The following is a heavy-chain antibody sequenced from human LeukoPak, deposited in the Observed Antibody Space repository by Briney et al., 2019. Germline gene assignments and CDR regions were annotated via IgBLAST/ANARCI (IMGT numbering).Heavy chain of an antibody. V-gene: IGHV3-53*01. CDR2: IYSGGST. J-gene: IGHJ3*02. CDR1: GFTVSSNY. Sequence: QPGGSLRLSCAASGFTVSSNYMSWVRQAPGKGLEWVSVIYSGGSTYYADSVRGRFTIPRDNSKNTLYLQMNSLRAEDTAVYYCARDRLHRAFDIWGQGTMVTVSS. CDR3: ARDRLHRAFDI. D-gene: IGHD5-24*01.